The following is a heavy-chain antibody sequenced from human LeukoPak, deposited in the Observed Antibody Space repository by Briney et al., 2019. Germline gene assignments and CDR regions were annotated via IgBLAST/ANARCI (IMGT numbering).Heavy chain of an antibody. Sequence: GGSLRLSCSASGFIFSDYDMNWFRQAPGKGLEWISSISGRSSHVYYGDSVKGRFSISRDNAMNSVFLQMNSLGGDDTAVYYCGRAFPPLRTASAGDLWGQGTLVTVSS. CDR2: ISGRSSHV. CDR1: GFIFSDYD. CDR3: GRAFPPLRTASAGDL. J-gene: IGHJ4*02. D-gene: IGHD3-16*01. V-gene: IGHV3-21*01.